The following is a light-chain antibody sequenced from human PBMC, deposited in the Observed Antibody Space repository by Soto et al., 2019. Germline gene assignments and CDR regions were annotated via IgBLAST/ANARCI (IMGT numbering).Light chain of an antibody. CDR3: QQYNTWLWT. CDR2: GAS. V-gene: IGKV3-15*01. J-gene: IGKJ1*01. CDR1: QSINAH. Sequence: EVVMTQSPATLSVSPGERVTLSCRASQSINAHLAWYQQKPGQAPRLLIHGASTRATGIPARFSGSGCGTEFIRTISRLQSEDFAVYYCQQYNTWLWTFGQGTKVEIQ.